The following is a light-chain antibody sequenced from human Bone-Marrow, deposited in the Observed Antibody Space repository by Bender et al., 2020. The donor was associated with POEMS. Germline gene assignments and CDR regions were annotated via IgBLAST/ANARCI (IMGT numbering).Light chain of an antibody. V-gene: IGLV2-23*02. CDR3: CSYAGSRTFVL. CDR1: TNDLGRSQF. CDR2: EVS. J-gene: IGLJ3*02. Sequence: QSALTQPAFVSGSPGQSITISCTGTTNDLGRSQFVSWYQQHPGKAPKLMIYEVSNRPSGVSNRFSGSKSVNTASLTISGLQAEDEGDYYCCSYAGSRTFVLFGGGTKLTVL.